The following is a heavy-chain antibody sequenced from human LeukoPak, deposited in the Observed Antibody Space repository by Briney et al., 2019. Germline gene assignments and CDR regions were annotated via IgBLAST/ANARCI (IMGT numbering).Heavy chain of an antibody. V-gene: IGHV4-61*02. J-gene: IGHJ4*02. CDR2: IYTSGST. CDR1: GGSISSGSYY. CDR3: ARATGYFDY. Sequence: SQTLSLTCTVSGGSISSGSYYWSWIRQPAGKGLEWIGRIYTSGSTNYNPSLKSRVTISVDTSKNQFSLKLSSVTAADTAVYYCARATGYFDYWGQGTLVTVSP.